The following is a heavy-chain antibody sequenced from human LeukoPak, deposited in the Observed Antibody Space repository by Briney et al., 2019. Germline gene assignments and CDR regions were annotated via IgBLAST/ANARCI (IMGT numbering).Heavy chain of an antibody. CDR3: ARGANFDWLVSSFDY. D-gene: IGHD3-9*01. CDR2: IYYSGST. V-gene: IGHV4-59*12. Sequence: SETLSLTCTVSGGSISSYHWSWIRQPPGKGLEWFGYIYYSGSTNYNPALKSRVTISVDTSKTQFSLKLSSVTAADTAVYYCARGANFDWLVSSFDYWGQGTLVTVSS. J-gene: IGHJ4*02. CDR1: GGSISSYH.